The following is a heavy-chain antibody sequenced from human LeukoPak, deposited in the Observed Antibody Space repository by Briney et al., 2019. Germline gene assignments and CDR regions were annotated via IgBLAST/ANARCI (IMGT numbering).Heavy chain of an antibody. V-gene: IGHV3-23*01. D-gene: IGHD6-13*01. CDR2: ISNNGGYT. CDR1: GFTFSSSA. Sequence: PGGSLRLSCAASGFTFSSSAMSWVRQAPGKGLEWVSAISNNGGYTYYADSVKGRFTISRDNSKNTLYLQMNSLRAEDTAVYYCAKAKTSGIIAAAGLYYYYGMDVWGQGTTVTVSS. J-gene: IGHJ6*02. CDR3: AKAKTSGIIAAAGLYYYYGMDV.